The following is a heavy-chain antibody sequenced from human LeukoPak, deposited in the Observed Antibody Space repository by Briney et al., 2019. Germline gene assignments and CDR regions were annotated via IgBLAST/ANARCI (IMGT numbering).Heavy chain of an antibody. CDR1: GGSISSSSYY. Sequence: PSETLSLTCTVSGGSISSSSYYWGWIRQPPGKGLEWIGSIYYSGSTYYNPSLKSRVTISVDTSKNQFSLKLSSVTAADTAVYYCARSGWSYRNYDYIWGSYRYTLPFDYWGQGTLVTVSS. CDR3: ARSGWSYRNYDYIWGSYRYTLPFDY. J-gene: IGHJ4*02. CDR2: IYYSGST. D-gene: IGHD3-16*02. V-gene: IGHV4-39*01.